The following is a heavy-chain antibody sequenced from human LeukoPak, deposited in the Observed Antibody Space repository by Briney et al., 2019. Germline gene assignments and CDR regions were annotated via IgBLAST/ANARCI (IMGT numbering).Heavy chain of an antibody. J-gene: IGHJ5*02. CDR3: ARLVPPGWFDP. CDR2: INHSGST. CDR1: GGSFSDYY. V-gene: IGHV4-34*01. Sequence: SETLSLTCGVYGGSFSDYYWSWIRQSPGKGLEWIGEINHSGSTNYNPSLKSRVTISIDTSKNQFSLKLSSVTAADTAVYYCARLVPPGWFDPWGQGTLVIVSS.